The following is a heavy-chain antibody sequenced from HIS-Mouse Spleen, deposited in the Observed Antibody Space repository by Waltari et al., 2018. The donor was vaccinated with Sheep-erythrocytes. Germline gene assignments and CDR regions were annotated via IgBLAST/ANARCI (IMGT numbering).Heavy chain of an antibody. J-gene: IGHJ3*02. D-gene: IGHD4-17*01. V-gene: IGHV3-53*01. CDR3: ARGHPDYGDYDAFDI. CDR1: GFTVSSNY. CDR2: IYSGGST. Sequence: EVQLVESGGGLIQPGGSLRLPCAASGFTVSSNYMSWVRPAPGKWLEWVSVIYSGGSTYYADSVKGRFTISRDNSKNTLYLQMNSLRAEDTAVYYCARGHPDYGDYDAFDIWGQGTMVTVSS.